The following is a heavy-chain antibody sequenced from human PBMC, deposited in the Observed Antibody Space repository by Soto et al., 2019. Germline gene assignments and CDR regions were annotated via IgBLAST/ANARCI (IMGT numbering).Heavy chain of an antibody. Sequence: HPGGSLRLSCAASGFTVSSNYMSWVRQAPGKGLEWVSVIYSGGSTYYADSVKGRFTISRDNSKNTLYLQMNSLRAEDTAVYYCARSPQLEPFDYWGQGTLVTVSS. CDR1: GFTVSSNY. J-gene: IGHJ4*02. CDR2: IYSGGST. D-gene: IGHD1-1*01. V-gene: IGHV3-53*01. CDR3: ARSPQLEPFDY.